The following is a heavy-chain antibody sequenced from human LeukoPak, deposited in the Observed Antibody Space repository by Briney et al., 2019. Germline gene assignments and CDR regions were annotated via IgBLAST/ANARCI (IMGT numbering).Heavy chain of an antibody. CDR3: AKVGLGYCGGDCYRPYYFDY. Sequence: GGSLRLSXAASGFTFDDYAMHWVRQAPGKGLEWVSLISGDGGSTYYADSVKGRFTISRDNSKNSLYLQMNSLRTEDTALYYCAKVGLGYCGGDCYRPYYFDYWGQGTLVTVSS. D-gene: IGHD2-21*02. V-gene: IGHV3-43*02. CDR1: GFTFDDYA. CDR2: ISGDGGST. J-gene: IGHJ4*02.